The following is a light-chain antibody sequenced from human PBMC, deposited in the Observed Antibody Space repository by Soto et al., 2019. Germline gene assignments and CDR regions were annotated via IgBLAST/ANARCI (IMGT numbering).Light chain of an antibody. CDR3: QQYGSSWT. V-gene: IGKV3-20*01. J-gene: IGKJ1*01. Sequence: EIVLTQSPGTLSLSPGERATLSCRASQSVRSNYLAWYQQKPGQAPRLLIFGASTRATGIPDRFSGSGSGTGFTLTISRLEPEDFAVYYCQQYGSSWTFGQGTKVEI. CDR2: GAS. CDR1: QSVRSNY.